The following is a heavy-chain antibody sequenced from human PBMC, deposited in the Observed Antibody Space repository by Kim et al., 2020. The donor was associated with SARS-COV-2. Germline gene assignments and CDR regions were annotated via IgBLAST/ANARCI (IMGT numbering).Heavy chain of an antibody. Sequence: RFTISRDNAKNTLYLQMNSLRAEDTAVYYCAREGGYSSSWYSDYYYGMDVWGQGTTVTVSS. D-gene: IGHD6-13*01. V-gene: IGHV3-74*01. CDR3: AREGGYSSSWYSDYYYGMDV. J-gene: IGHJ6*02.